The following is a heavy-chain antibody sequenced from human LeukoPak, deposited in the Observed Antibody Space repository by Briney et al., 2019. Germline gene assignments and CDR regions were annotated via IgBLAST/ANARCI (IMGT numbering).Heavy chain of an antibody. CDR1: GFTFSSYE. CDR3: AREAGYSSSWSY. D-gene: IGHD6-13*01. Sequence: PGGSLRLSCAASGFTFSSYEVHWIRQAPEKGLEWVSNINPRGNTFYYADSVKGRFTISRDNAKNSLYLQMNSLRAEDTAVYYCAREAGYSSSWSYWGQGTLVTVSS. J-gene: IGHJ4*02. V-gene: IGHV3-48*03. CDR2: INPRGNTF.